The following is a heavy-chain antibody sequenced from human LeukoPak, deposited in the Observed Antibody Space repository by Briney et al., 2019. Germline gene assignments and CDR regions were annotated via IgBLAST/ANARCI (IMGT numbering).Heavy chain of an antibody. CDR1: GGSISSGSYY. J-gene: IGHJ4*02. Sequence: SQTLSLTCTVSGGSISSGSYYWSWIRQPAGKGLEWIGRLYTSGSTNYNPSLKSRVTISVDTSKNQFSLKLSSVTAADTAVYYCARGGLLRDIDYWGQGTLVTVSS. V-gene: IGHV4-61*02. D-gene: IGHD1-26*01. CDR2: LYTSGST. CDR3: ARGGLLRDIDY.